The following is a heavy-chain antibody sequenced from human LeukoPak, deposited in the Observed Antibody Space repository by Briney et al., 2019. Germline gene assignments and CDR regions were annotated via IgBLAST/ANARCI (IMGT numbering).Heavy chain of an antibody. CDR2: IYPSGST. Sequence: SETLSLTCTVSGASISSYYWNWIRQPAGKALEWIGRIYPSGSTNYDPSLKSRVTMSVDTSKNQFSLRLSSVTAADTAVYYCARLTYSNNWYFRRGLDNWFDPWGQGTLVTVSS. D-gene: IGHD6-13*01. CDR3: ARLTYSNNWYFRRGLDNWFDP. CDR1: GASISSYY. J-gene: IGHJ5*02. V-gene: IGHV4-4*07.